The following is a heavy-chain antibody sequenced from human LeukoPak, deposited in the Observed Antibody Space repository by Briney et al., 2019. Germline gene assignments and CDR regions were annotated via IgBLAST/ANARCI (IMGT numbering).Heavy chain of an antibody. D-gene: IGHD6-13*01. CDR3: ARSIAAAGSFDY. CDR1: GGSISSYY. CDR2: IYTTGST. Sequence: SETLSLTCTVSGGSISSYYWSWIRQPAGKGLEWIGRIYTTGSTSYNPSLKSRVTMSLDTSKNQFSLKVSSVTAADTAVYYCARSIAAAGSFDYWGQGTLVTVSS. J-gene: IGHJ4*02. V-gene: IGHV4-4*07.